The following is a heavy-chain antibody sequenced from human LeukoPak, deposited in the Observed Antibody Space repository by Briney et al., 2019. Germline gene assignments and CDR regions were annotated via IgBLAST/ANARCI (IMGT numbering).Heavy chain of an antibody. CDR3: AXDLGAVTTLGYYYYYYMDV. J-gene: IGHJ6*03. Sequence: ASVNVSCKASGYTFTGYYMHWVRQAPGQALEWMGGINPNSGGTNYAQTFRGSVTITRDTSMHTAYMELSRLSSDDTAVYYCAXDLGAVTTLGYYYYYYMDVWGKGTTVTVSS. CDR1: GYTFTGYY. V-gene: IGHV1-2*02. D-gene: IGHD4-17*01. CDR2: INPNSGGT.